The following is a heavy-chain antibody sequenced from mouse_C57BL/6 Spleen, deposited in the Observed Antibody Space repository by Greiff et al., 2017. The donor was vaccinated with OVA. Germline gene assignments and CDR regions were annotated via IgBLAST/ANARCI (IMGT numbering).Heavy chain of an antibody. CDR3: ARADYGYDAWFAY. CDR2: ISYDGSN. V-gene: IGHV3-6*01. D-gene: IGHD2-2*01. Sequence: DVQLQESGPGLVKPSQSLSLTCSVTGYSITSGYYWNWIRQFPGNKLEWMGYISYDGSNNYNPSLKNRISITRDTSKNQFFLKLNSVTTEDTATYYCARADYGYDAWFAYWGQGTLVTVSA. CDR1: GYSITSGYY. J-gene: IGHJ3*01.